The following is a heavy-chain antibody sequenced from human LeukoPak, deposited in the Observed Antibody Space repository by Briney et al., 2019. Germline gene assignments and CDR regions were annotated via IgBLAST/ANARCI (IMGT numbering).Heavy chain of an antibody. D-gene: IGHD2-21*02. CDR1: GFNFNIYA. V-gene: IGHV3-23*01. CDR2: ISDSGDGT. CDR3: GKGLVTAIDY. Sequence: GGSLRLSCAASGFNFNIYAMTWVRQAPGKGLEWVSSISDSGDGTYSADSVKGRFTISRDNSKNTVDLQMNSLRAEDSAIYYRGKGLVTAIDYWGQGTLVTVSS. J-gene: IGHJ4*02.